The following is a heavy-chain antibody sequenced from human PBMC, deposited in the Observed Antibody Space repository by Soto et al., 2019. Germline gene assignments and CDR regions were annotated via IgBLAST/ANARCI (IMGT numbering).Heavy chain of an antibody. D-gene: IGHD3-22*01. CDR3: VKGEYYYDSSGYYPFDY. Sequence: HPGGSLRFSCAASGFTFSSYAMSWVRQAPGKGLEWVSAISGSGASTYYADSVKGRFTISRDNSKNTVYLQMSSLRAEDTAVYYCVKGEYYYDSSGYYPFDYWGQGTLVTVSS. CDR1: GFTFSSYA. CDR2: ISGSGAST. J-gene: IGHJ4*02. V-gene: IGHV3-23*01.